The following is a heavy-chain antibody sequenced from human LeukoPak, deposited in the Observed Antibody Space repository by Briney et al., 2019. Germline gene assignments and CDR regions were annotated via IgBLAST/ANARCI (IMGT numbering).Heavy chain of an antibody. CDR1: GYTFTSYD. CDR3: ARPSQRRGYYGMDV. Sequence: ASVKVSCKASGYTFTSYDINWVRQATGQGLEWMGWMNPNSGNTGYAQKFQGRVTMTRNTSISTAYMELSSLRSEDTAVYYCARPSQRRGYYGMDVWGQGTTVTVSS. J-gene: IGHJ6*02. V-gene: IGHV1-8*01. CDR2: MNPNSGNT.